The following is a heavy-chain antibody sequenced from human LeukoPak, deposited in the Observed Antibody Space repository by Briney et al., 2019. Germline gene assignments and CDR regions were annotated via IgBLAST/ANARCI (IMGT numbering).Heavy chain of an antibody. Sequence: GGSLRLSCAASGFTFSSCAMGWVRQAPGEGLEWVSTISDSGGSTYYADSVRGRFTISRDNSKNTLSLHMNSLRAEDTAVYFCVKHRTTVVTDFDYWGQGTLVTVSS. J-gene: IGHJ4*02. CDR2: ISDSGGST. CDR1: GFTFSSCA. V-gene: IGHV3-23*01. D-gene: IGHD4-23*01. CDR3: VKHRTTVVTDFDY.